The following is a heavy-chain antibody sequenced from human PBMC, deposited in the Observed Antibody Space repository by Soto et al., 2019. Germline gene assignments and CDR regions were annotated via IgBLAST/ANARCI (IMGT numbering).Heavy chain of an antibody. V-gene: IGHV3-33*01. CDR2: IWYDGSNK. CDR1: GFTFSSYG. Sequence: PGGSLRLSCAASGFTFSSYGMHWVRQAPGKGLEWVAVIWYDGSNKYYADSVKGRFTISRDNSKNTLYLQMNSLRAEDTAVYYCARELPTTVIDYYYGMDVWGQGTTVTVSS. CDR3: ARELPTTVIDYYYGMDV. D-gene: IGHD5-12*01. J-gene: IGHJ6*02.